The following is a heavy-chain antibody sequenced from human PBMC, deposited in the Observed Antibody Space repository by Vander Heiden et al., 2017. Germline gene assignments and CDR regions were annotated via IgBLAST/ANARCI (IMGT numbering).Heavy chain of an antibody. D-gene: IGHD3-10*01. V-gene: IGHV4-4*07. Sequence: YWSWIRQPAGKGLEWIGRIYTSGSTNYNPSLKSRVTMSVDTSKNQFSLKLSSVTAADTAVYYCARDGVRGVNDYWGQGTLVTVSS. CDR3: ARDGVRGVNDY. CDR1: Y. CDR2: IYTSGST. J-gene: IGHJ4*02.